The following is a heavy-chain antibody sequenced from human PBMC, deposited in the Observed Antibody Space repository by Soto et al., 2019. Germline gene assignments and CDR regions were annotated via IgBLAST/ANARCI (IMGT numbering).Heavy chain of an antibody. D-gene: IGHD3-3*01. CDR3: ARGIYFWSGYPDY. Sequence: WETLSLTCAVYGGSFSGYYWSWIRQPPGKGLEWIGEINHSGSTNYNPSLKSRVTISVDTSKNQFSLKLSSVTAADTAVYYCARGIYFWSGYPDYWGQGTLVTVSS. CDR1: GGSFSGYY. J-gene: IGHJ4*02. CDR2: INHSGST. V-gene: IGHV4-34*01.